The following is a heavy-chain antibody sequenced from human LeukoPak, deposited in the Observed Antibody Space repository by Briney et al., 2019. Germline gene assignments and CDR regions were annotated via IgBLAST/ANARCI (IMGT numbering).Heavy chain of an antibody. CDR2: INHSGST. Sequence: SETLSLTCAVYGGSFSPYYWSWIRQPPGKGLERIGEINHSGSTNYNPSLKSRVTISVDTSKNQFSLRLSSVTAADTAVYYCARGGFYCGGDCYVDYWGQGTLVTVSS. D-gene: IGHD2-21*02. CDR1: GGSFSPYY. J-gene: IGHJ4*02. V-gene: IGHV4-34*01. CDR3: ARGGFYCGGDCYVDY.